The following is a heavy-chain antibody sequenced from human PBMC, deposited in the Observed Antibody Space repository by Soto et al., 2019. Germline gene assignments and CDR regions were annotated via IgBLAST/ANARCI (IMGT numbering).Heavy chain of an antibody. V-gene: IGHV4-34*01. CDR1: GGSFSGYY. CDR3: ANTADYYYYGMDV. J-gene: IGHJ6*02. D-gene: IGHD4-17*01. CDR2: INHSGST. Sequence: SETLSLTCAVYGGSFSGYYWSWIRQPPGKGLEWIGEINHSGSTNYNPSLKSRVTISVDTSKNQFSLKLSSVTAADTAVYYCANTADYYYYGMDVWGQGTTVTVSS.